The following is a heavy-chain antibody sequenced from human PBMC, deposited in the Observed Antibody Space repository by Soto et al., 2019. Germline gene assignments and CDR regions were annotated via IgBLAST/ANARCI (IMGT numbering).Heavy chain of an antibody. Sequence: GASVKVSCKASGYTFTGYYMHWVRQAPGQGLEWMGWINPNSGGTNYAQKFQGRVTMTRDTSISTAYMELSRLRSDDTAVNYCERDHSSSSSFDYWGQGTLVTVSS. D-gene: IGHD6-6*01. J-gene: IGHJ4*02. V-gene: IGHV1-2*02. CDR3: ERDHSSSSSFDY. CDR2: INPNSGGT. CDR1: GYTFTGYY.